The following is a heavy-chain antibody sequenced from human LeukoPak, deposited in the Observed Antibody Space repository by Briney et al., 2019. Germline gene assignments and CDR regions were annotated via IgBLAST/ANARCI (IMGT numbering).Heavy chain of an antibody. CDR3: ARVRLYYDFWSGYYTGAGFLDY. CDR2: IYTSGST. V-gene: IGHV4-4*07. CDR1: GGSISSYY. D-gene: IGHD3-3*01. Sequence: SKTLSLTCTVSGGSISSYYWSWIRRPAGKGLEWIGRIYTSGSTNYNPSLKSRVTMSVDTSKNQFSLKLSSVTAADTAVYYCARVRLYYDFWSGYYTGAGFLDYWGQGTLVTVSS. J-gene: IGHJ4*02.